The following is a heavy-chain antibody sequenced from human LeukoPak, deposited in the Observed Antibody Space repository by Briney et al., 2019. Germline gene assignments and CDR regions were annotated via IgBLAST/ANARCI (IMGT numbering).Heavy chain of an antibody. CDR3: SREKWLNWFDP. Sequence: ASVKVSCKASGYTFTGYYMHWVRQAPGQGLEWMGWINPNSGGTNYAQKFQGRVTMTRDTSISTAYMELSRLRTVDTAVSYCSREKWLNWFDPWGQGTLLTVSS. CDR1: GYTFTGYY. CDR2: INPNSGGT. D-gene: IGHD5-24*01. V-gene: IGHV1-2*02. J-gene: IGHJ5*02.